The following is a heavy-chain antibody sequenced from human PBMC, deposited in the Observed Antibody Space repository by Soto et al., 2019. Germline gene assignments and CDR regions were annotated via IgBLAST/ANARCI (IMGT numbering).Heavy chain of an antibody. Sequence: QVQLQESGPGLVKPSETLSLTCTVSGGSISSYYWSWIRQPPGKGLEWIGYIYYSGSTNYNPSLKSRGTISVDTSKNQFSLKLSSVTAADTAVYYCARVGCSGGSCLWYYYYYMDVWGKGTTVTVSS. CDR2: IYYSGST. D-gene: IGHD2-15*01. V-gene: IGHV4-59*01. J-gene: IGHJ6*03. CDR3: ARVGCSGGSCLWYYYYYMDV. CDR1: GGSISSYY.